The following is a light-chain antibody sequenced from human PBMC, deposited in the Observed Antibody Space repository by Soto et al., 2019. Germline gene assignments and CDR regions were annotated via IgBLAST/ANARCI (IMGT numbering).Light chain of an antibody. V-gene: IGLV1-40*01. CDR2: GNT. J-gene: IGLJ1*01. CDR1: SSNIGSTYD. Sequence: QSVLTQPPSVSGAPGQRVTISCTGSSSNIGSTYDVQWYQQLPGTAPKLLIHGNTDRPSGVPDRFSGSKSGTSASLAITGLQADDEADYDCQSYDDSLSVHYVFGTGTQLTVL. CDR3: QSYDDSLSVHYV.